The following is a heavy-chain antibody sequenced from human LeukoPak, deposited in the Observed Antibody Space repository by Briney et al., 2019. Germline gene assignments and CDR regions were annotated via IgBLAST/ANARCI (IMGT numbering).Heavy chain of an antibody. Sequence: PSETLSLTCAVYGGSFSGYYWSWIRQPPGKGLEWIGEINHSGSTNYNPSLKSRVTISVDTSKNQFSLKLSSVTAADTAVYYCARAYYDYVWGSYRSWSQGTLVTVSS. CDR1: GGSFSGYY. J-gene: IGHJ5*02. CDR3: ARAYYDYVWGSYRS. D-gene: IGHD3-16*02. V-gene: IGHV4-34*01. CDR2: INHSGST.